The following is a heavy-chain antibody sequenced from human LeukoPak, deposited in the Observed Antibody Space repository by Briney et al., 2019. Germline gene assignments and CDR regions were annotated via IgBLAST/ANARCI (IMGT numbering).Heavy chain of an antibody. J-gene: IGHJ4*02. CDR3: AKRYCSGGSCYMGFDY. CDR2: ISGSGGGT. D-gene: IGHD2-15*01. CDR1: GFTFSSYA. Sequence: GGSLRLSCAASGFTFSSYAMSWVRQAPGKGLEWVSAISGSGGGTYYADSVKGRFTISRDNSKNTLYLQMNSLRAEDTAVYYCAKRYCSGGSCYMGFDYWGQGTLVTVSS. V-gene: IGHV3-23*01.